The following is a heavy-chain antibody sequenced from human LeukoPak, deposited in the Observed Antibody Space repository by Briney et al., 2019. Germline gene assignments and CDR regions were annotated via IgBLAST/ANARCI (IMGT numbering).Heavy chain of an antibody. CDR3: AKDSYSSWYYYYGMDV. D-gene: IGHD6-13*01. J-gene: IGHJ6*02. Sequence: HPGGSLRLSCSASGFTFSTYAMHWVRQAPGKGLEYVSAISAGGSGTYYADSVKGRFTISRDNSKNTLYLQMNSLRAEDTAVYYCAKDSYSSWYYYYGMDVWGQGTTVTVSS. CDR2: ISAGGSGT. CDR1: GFTFSTYA. V-gene: IGHV3-64*04.